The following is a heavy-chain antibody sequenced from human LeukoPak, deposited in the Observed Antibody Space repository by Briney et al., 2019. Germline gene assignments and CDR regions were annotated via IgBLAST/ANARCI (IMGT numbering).Heavy chain of an antibody. D-gene: IGHD3-16*01. CDR1: GVSFSTSSYY. CDR3: ARLPGTNWMGEYYFDY. J-gene: IGHJ4*02. CDR2: VYYSGTT. V-gene: IGHV4-39*01. Sequence: PSETLSLTCTVSGVSFSTSSYYWGWVRQPPGKGLEWIGSVYYSGTTYYNPSLKSRVTISVDTSKNQFSLKLSSVTAADTAVYYCARLPGTNWMGEYYFDYWGQGTLVTVSS.